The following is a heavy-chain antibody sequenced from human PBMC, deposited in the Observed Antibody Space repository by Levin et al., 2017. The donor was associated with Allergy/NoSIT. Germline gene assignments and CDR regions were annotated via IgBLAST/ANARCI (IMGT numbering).Heavy chain of an antibody. D-gene: IGHD2-21*02. J-gene: IGHJ6*02. CDR2: ISYDGSNK. CDR1: GFTFSSYG. CDR3: ARGEYCGGDCSRSLEYYYGMDV. V-gene: IGHV3-30*03. Sequence: PGGSLRLSCAASGFTFSSYGMHWVRQAPGKGLEWVAVISYDGSNKYYADSVKGRFTISRDNSKNTLYLQMNSLRAEDTAVYYCARGEYCGGDCSRSLEYYYGMDVWGQGTTVTVSS.